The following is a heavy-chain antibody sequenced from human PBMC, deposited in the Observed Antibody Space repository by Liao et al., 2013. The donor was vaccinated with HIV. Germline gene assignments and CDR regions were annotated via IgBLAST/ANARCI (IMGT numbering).Heavy chain of an antibody. CDR3: AVGDSWYNGWVY. CDR2: INHSGST. D-gene: IGHD6-13*01. CDR1: GGSFSSYY. Sequence: QVQLQESGPGLVKPSETLSLTCGISGGSFSSYYWSWIRQPPGKGLEWVGEINHSGSTTYNPAIKSRVTISVDTSNNQFSLKLNSVTAADTAVYYCAVGDSWYNGWVYWGQGTLVTVSS. V-gene: IGHV4-34*10. J-gene: IGHJ4*02.